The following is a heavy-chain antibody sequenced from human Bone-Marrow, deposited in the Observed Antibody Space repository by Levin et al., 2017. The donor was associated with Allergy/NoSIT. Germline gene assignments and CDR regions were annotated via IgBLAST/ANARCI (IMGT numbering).Heavy chain of an antibody. CDR3: ARVGKSTWIQLWPPSRDWFDP. J-gene: IGHJ5*02. CDR1: GFTFSSYA. V-gene: IGHV3-30-3*01. D-gene: IGHD5-18*01. Sequence: GGSLRLSCAASGFTFSSYAMHWVRQAPGKGLEWVAVISYDGSNKYYADSVKGRFTISRDNSKNTLYLQMNSLRAEDTAVYYCARVGKSTWIQLWPPSRDWFDPWGQGTLVTVSS. CDR2: ISYDGSNK.